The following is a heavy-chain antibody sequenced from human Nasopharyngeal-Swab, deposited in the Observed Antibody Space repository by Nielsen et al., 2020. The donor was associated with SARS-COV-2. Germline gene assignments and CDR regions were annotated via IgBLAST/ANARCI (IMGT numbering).Heavy chain of an antibody. CDR2: ISYDGSNK. CDR1: GFTFSSYG. CDR3: ARPPSPPRDYYDSSGYMDV. J-gene: IGHJ6*03. D-gene: IGHD3-22*01. Sequence: GESLKISCAASGFTFSSYGMHWVRQAPGKGLEWVAVISYDGSNKYYADSVKGRFTISRDNSKNTLYLQMNSLRAEDTAVYYCARPPSPPRDYYDSSGYMDVWGKGTTVTVSS. V-gene: IGHV3-30*03.